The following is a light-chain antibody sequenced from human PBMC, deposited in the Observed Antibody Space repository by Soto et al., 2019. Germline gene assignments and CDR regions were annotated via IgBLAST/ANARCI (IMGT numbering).Light chain of an antibody. CDR2: EVS. Sequence: QSVLTKPASVSGSPGQSITISCTGSSSDIGTYNYLSWYQQHPGKAPKRMIYEVSDRPSGISNRFSGSKSGNTASLTISGLQSEDEADYYCSSYISSGTHWVFVGGTKLHVL. CDR1: SSDIGTYNY. CDR3: SSYISSGTHWV. J-gene: IGLJ3*02. V-gene: IGLV2-14*01.